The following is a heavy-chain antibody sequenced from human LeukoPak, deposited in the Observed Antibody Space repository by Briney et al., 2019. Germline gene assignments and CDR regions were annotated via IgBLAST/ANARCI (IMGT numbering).Heavy chain of an antibody. CDR3: ARRGWDLLSFFDY. V-gene: IGHV3-48*01. Sequence: GGSLRLSCAASGSTFSSYSMNWVRQAPGKGLEWVSYISSGGSSIYYADSVKGRFTISRDNAKNSLYLQMNSLRVEDTAVYYCARRGWDLLSFFDYWGQGILVTVSS. J-gene: IGHJ4*02. CDR2: ISSGGSSI. D-gene: IGHD1-26*01. CDR1: GSTFSSYS.